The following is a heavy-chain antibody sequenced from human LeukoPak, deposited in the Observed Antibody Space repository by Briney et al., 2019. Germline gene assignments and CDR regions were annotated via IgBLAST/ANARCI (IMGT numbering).Heavy chain of an antibody. CDR2: SNSDGSST. CDR3: ARGGDYPFDY. J-gene: IGHJ4*02. CDR1: GFTFSSYW. D-gene: IGHD4-17*01. Sequence: PGGSLRLSCAASGFTFSSYWTHWVRQAPGKGLVWVSRSNSDGSSTNYADSVKGRFTISRDNAKNTLYLQMNSLRAEDTAVYYCARGGDYPFDYWGQGTLVTVPS. V-gene: IGHV3-74*01.